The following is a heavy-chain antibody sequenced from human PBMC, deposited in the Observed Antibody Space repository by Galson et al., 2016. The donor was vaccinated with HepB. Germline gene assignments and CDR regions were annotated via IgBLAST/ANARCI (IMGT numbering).Heavy chain of an antibody. D-gene: IGHD6-19*01. V-gene: IGHV3-7*01. CDR1: GFTFGRYW. J-gene: IGHJ4*02. Sequence: SLRLSCAASGFTFGRYWMSWVRQAPGKGLQWVANIKEDGSQKYYVDSVKGRFTISRDNAKNSLYLQMNSLRPEDTAIYYCVRDRDTSGWHRFDYWGQGTLATVTS. CDR2: IKEDGSQK. CDR3: VRDRDTSGWHRFDY.